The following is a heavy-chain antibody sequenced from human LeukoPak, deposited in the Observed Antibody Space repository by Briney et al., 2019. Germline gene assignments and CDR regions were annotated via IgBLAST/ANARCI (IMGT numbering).Heavy chain of an antibody. Sequence: PGGSLRLSCAASGFTVSSNYMSWVRQAPGKGLEWVSAISGSGGSTYYADSVKGRFTISRDNSKNTLYLQMNSLRAEDTAVYYCARSSGYDYIDYWGQGTLVTVSS. CDR1: GFTVSSNY. V-gene: IGHV3-23*01. D-gene: IGHD5-12*01. J-gene: IGHJ4*02. CDR2: ISGSGGST. CDR3: ARSSGYDYIDY.